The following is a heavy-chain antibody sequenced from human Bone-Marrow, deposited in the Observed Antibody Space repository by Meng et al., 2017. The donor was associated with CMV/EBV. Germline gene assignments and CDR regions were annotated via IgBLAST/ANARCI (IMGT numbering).Heavy chain of an antibody. V-gene: IGHV3-7*01. D-gene: IGHD3-3*01. CDR3: ARDAAPYYDFWSESSGGSIDY. CDR1: GFTFSSYW. J-gene: IGHJ4*02. Sequence: GGSLRLSCAASGFTFSSYWMSWVRQAPGKGLEWVANIKQDGSEKYYVDSVKGRFTISRDNAKNSLYLQMNSLRAEDTAVYYCARDAAPYYDFWSESSGGSIDYWGQGTLVTVSS. CDR2: IKQDGSEK.